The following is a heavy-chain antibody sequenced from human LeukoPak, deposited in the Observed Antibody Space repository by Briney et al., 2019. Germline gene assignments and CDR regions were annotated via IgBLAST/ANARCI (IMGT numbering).Heavy chain of an antibody. CDR2: INTNGGST. V-gene: IGHV3-74*01. CDR3: ARGSSSQPDY. Sequence: GGSLRLSCAASGFTFSSYWMHWVRQAPGKGLVWVSRINTNGGSTSYADSVKGRFTISRDNAKNTLYLQMNSLRAEDTAVYYCARGSSSQPDYWGQGTLVTVSS. J-gene: IGHJ4*02. CDR1: GFTFSSYW. D-gene: IGHD6-6*01.